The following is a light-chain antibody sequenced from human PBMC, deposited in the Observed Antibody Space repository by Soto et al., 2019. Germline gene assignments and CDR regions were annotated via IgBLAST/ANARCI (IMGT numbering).Light chain of an antibody. CDR1: QSVSSNY. V-gene: IGKV3-20*01. CDR3: QQYGSSPGT. CDR2: GTS. J-gene: IGKJ1*01. Sequence: EIVLTQSPGTLSLSPGERATLSCRASQSVSSNYLAWYQQKPGQAPRLLIYGTSSRTTGIPDRFRGSGSGTDFTLTISRLEPEDFAVYYCQQYGSSPGTFGQGTKVDIK.